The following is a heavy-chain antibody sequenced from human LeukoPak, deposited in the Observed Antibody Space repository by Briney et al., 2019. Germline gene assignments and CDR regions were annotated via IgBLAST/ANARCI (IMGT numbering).Heavy chain of an antibody. J-gene: IGHJ4*02. CDR2: INVANGDT. Sequence: KPGASVKVSCKASATGFPMHWVRQAPGQRLEWMRCINVANGDTGYSREFLGRVTITRDTSAITVYMELSSLSSEDTAVYYCARKGYFASGSYHFDYWGQGTLVTVSS. CDR3: ARKGYFASGSYHFDY. CDR1: ATGFP. V-gene: IGHV1-3*01. D-gene: IGHD3-10*01.